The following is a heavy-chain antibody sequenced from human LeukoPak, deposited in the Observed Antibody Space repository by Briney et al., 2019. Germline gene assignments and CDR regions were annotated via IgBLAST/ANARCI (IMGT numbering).Heavy chain of an antibody. CDR1: GFTLSSYE. J-gene: IGHJ3*02. CDR3: ARDQYSSGLDAFDI. Sequence: GGSLRLSCAASGFTLSSYEMNWVRQAPGKGLEWVSYISSSGSTKYYADSVKGRFTISRDNAKNSLYLQMNSLRAEDTAVYYCARDQYSSGLDAFDIWGQGTMVTVSS. CDR2: ISSSGSTK. V-gene: IGHV3-48*03. D-gene: IGHD6-19*01.